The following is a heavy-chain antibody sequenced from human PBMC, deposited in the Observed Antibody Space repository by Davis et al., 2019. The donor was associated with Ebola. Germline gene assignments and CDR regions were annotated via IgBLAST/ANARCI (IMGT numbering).Heavy chain of an antibody. CDR1: GFTVSSSY. V-gene: IGHV3-53*01. J-gene: IGHJ6*02. CDR3: TRLDYGMDV. CDR2: IYKGGDI. Sequence: GGSLRLSCAASGFTVSSSYMSWVRQAPGKGLEWVSVIYKGGDIYYADFVRGRFTISRDNSKNALYLQMNSLKTEDSAVYYCTRLDYGMDVWGQGTTVTVSS.